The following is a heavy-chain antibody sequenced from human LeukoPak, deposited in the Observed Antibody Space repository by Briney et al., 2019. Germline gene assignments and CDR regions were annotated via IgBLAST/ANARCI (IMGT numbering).Heavy chain of an antibody. D-gene: IGHD6-19*01. Sequence: GGSLRLSCAASGFTFSAYGMSWVRQAPGKGLEWVSAISGSGDITTYNADSVKGRFTISRDNSKHTLYLQMNSLRAEDTALYYCARPRYGSGSEYYFDYWGQGTLVTVSS. CDR2: ISGSGDITT. CDR3: ARPRYGSGSEYYFDY. V-gene: IGHV3-23*01. CDR1: GFTFSAYG. J-gene: IGHJ4*02.